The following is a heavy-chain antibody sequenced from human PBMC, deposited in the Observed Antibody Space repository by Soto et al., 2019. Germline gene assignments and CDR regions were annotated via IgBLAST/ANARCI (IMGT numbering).Heavy chain of an antibody. J-gene: IGHJ4*02. CDR2: ISYDGSNK. CDR1: GFTFSSYA. Sequence: QVQLVESGGGVVQPGRSLRLSCAASGFTFSSYAMRWVRQAPGKGLEWVAVISYDGSNKYYADSVKVRFTISRDNSKNTLYLQMNSLRAEDTAVYYCARVKRVMTTVTAYFDYWGQGTLVTVSS. D-gene: IGHD4-17*01. V-gene: IGHV3-30-3*01. CDR3: ARVKRVMTTVTAYFDY.